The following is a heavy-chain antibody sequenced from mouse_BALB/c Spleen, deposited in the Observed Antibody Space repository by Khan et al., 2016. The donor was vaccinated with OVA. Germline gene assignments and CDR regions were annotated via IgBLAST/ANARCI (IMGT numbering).Heavy chain of an antibody. V-gene: IGHV1S81*02. Sequence: QVQLKQSGAELVKAGASVKMSCKASGYTFTSYWMHWVKQRLGQGLEWFAETNPTNGRTYYNEKFKSKATLTVDKSSSTASMLLSGPIFEVSAVYYCARIKKIVATYFDYWGQGTTLTVSS. CDR3: ARIKKIVATYFDY. J-gene: IGHJ2*01. D-gene: IGHD1-1*01. CDR2: TNPTNGRT. CDR1: GYTFTSYW.